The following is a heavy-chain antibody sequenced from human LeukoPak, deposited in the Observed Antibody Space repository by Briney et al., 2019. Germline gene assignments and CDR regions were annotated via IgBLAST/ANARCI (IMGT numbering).Heavy chain of an antibody. CDR3: AAGSSGWYVDY. V-gene: IGHV1-58*01. D-gene: IGHD6-19*01. J-gene: IGHJ4*02. CDR2: IVVDSGNT. Sequence: PVKVSCKSSGFTFTTSAVQWVRQARGQRLEWIGWIVVDSGNTNYAQKFQERVTITRDMSTGTAYMELSSLRSEDTDMYYCAAGSSGWYVDYWGQGTLVTVSS. CDR1: GFTFTTSA.